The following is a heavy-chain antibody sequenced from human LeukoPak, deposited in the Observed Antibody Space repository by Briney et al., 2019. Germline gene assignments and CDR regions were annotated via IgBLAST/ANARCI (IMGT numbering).Heavy chain of an antibody. CDR2: IYTSGST. Sequence: SKTLSLTCTVSGGSISSYYWSWIRQPAGKGLEWIGRIYTSGSTNYNPSLKSRVTMSVDTSKNQFSLKLSSVTAADTAVYYCATQGGYSSSWYWFDPWGQGTLVTVSS. V-gene: IGHV4-4*07. D-gene: IGHD6-13*01. CDR1: GGSISSYY. CDR3: ATQGGYSSSWYWFDP. J-gene: IGHJ5*02.